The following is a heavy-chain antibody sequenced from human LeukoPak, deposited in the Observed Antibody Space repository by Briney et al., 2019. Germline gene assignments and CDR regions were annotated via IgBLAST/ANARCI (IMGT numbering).Heavy chain of an antibody. J-gene: IGHJ4*02. V-gene: IGHV3-30*04. CDR2: MGDEGIHK. CDR3: ARDMIMGGPPDYLDY. CDR1: GFIFSRHS. D-gene: IGHD3-22*01. Sequence: PGRSLRLSCTTSGFIFSRHSMHWVRQAPGKGLEWVAVMGDEGIHKYYADSVKGRFTISRDDSKNILYLQMDGLRAEDTGVYYCARDMIMGGPPDYLDYWGQGTLVTVSS.